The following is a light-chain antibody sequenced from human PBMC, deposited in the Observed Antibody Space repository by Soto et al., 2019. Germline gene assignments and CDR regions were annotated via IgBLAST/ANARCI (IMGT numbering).Light chain of an antibody. CDR2: DAS. CDR1: QSVSSK. V-gene: IGKV3-11*01. J-gene: IGKJ3*01. CDR3: QQRSNWL. Sequence: EIVLTHSPATLSVSPWEIATLSCRASQSVSSKLAWYQQKPGQAPRLLIYDASNRATGIPARFSGSGSGTDFTLTISSLEPEDFAVHYCQQRSNWLFGPGTKVDIK.